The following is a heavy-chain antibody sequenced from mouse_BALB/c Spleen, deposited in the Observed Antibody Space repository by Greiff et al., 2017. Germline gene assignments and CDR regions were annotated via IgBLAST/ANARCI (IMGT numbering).Heavy chain of an antibody. J-gene: IGHJ1*01. V-gene: IGHV1-14*01. Sequence: VQLKQSGPELVKPGASVKMSCKASGYTFTSYVMHWVKQKPGQGLEWIGYINPYNDGTKYNEKFKGKATLTSDKSSSTAYMELSSLTSEDSAVYYCARGGYYGEYFDVWGAGTTVTVSS. CDR1: GYTFTSYV. D-gene: IGHD1-1*01. CDR3: ARGGYYGEYFDV. CDR2: INPYNDGT.